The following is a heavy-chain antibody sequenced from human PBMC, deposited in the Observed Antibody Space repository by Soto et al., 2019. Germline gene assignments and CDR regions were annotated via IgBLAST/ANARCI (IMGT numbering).Heavy chain of an antibody. CDR3: AGVYCPSTSCTPDLSFDY. CDR1: GYRFSSYG. D-gene: IGHD2-2*01. CDR2: ISAYNGKT. V-gene: IGHV1-18*01. Sequence: QVQLVQSGVEVKKPGASVKVSCKASGYRFSSYGISWVRQAPGQGLEWVGWISAYNGKTNSAQKVQGRLTMTTDTSTGTAYMEMWSLRSDDSAVYYCAGVYCPSTSCTPDLSFDYWGQGTLVTVSS. J-gene: IGHJ4*02.